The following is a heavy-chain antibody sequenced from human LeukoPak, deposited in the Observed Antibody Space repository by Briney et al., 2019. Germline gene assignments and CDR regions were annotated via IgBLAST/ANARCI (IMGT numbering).Heavy chain of an antibody. CDR1: DDSFSTHY. Sequence: SETLSLTCSVSDDSFSTHYWTWIRHPPGKGLEWIGYISSIGSTNYNRSLKSRVTITVDTSKKQFSLKMTSVTAADTAVYYCARDPTTVTKGFDVWGQGTMVTVSS. CDR2: ISSIGST. D-gene: IGHD4-17*01. V-gene: IGHV4-59*11. J-gene: IGHJ3*01. CDR3: ARDPTTVTKGFDV.